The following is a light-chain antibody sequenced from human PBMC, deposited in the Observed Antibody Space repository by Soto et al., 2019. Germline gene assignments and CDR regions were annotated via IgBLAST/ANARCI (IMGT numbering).Light chain of an antibody. V-gene: IGKV1-27*01. Sequence: DIQMTQSPSSLSASVGDRVTITFRSSQDISSYLAWYQQKPGKVPKLLIYAASTLQSGVPSRFSGSGSGTDFTLTIRSLQTEDVATYYCQNHNRDPWTFGKGTQVESK. J-gene: IGKJ1*01. CDR3: QNHNRDPWT. CDR2: AAS. CDR1: QDISSY.